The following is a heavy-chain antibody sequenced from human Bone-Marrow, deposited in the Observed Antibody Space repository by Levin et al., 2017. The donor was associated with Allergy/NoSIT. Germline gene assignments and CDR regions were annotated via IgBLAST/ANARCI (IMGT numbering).Heavy chain of an antibody. Sequence: SSETLSLTCAVSGYSISSGYFWGWVRQPPGKGLEWIGSMYHSGSTYYNPSLKSRVTISVDTSKNQFSLRLSSVTAADTAVYYCARVPGALTDTAPVYQFDDWGQGTLVTVSS. CDR3: ARVPGALTDTAPVYQFDD. CDR1: GYSISSGYF. J-gene: IGHJ4*02. D-gene: IGHD2-2*01. V-gene: IGHV4-38-2*01. CDR2: MYHSGST.